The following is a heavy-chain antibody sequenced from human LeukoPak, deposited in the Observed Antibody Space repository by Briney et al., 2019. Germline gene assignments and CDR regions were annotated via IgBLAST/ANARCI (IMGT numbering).Heavy chain of an antibody. V-gene: IGHV4-39*07. J-gene: IGHJ3*02. CDR1: GGSISSSSYY. Sequence: PSETLSLTCTVSGGSISSSSYYWGWIRQPPGKGLEWIGSIYYSGSTYYNPSLKSRVTMSVDTSKNQFSLKLSSVTAADTAVYYCARDLLIRGWLFDAFDIWGQGTMVTVSS. CDR2: IYYSGST. D-gene: IGHD6-19*01. CDR3: ARDLLIRGWLFDAFDI.